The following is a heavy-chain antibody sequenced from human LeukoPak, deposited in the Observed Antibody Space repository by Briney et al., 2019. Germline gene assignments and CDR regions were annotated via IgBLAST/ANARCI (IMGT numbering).Heavy chain of an antibody. CDR2: IYYSGST. J-gene: IGHJ5*02. Sequence: SETLSLTCTVSGGSISSYYWSWIRQPPGKGLEWIGYIYYSGSTNYNPSLKSRVTISVDTSKNQFSLKLSSVTAADTAVYYCARGPLYDILPGPLGWFDPWGQGTLVTVSS. V-gene: IGHV4-59*01. D-gene: IGHD3-9*01. CDR3: ARGPLYDILPGPLGWFDP. CDR1: GGSISSYY.